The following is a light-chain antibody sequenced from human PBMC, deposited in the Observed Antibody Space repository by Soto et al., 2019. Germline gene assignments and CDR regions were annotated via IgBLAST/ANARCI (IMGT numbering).Light chain of an antibody. V-gene: IGKV1-12*01. CDR2: AAS. J-gene: IGKJ1*01. CDR1: QDINNR. CDR3: LQVNNFPRT. Sequence: DIQMTQAPSSVSASLGDRVTITCRASQDINNRVAWFQQRPGRAPKYLIQAASILQTGFPSRFSATGSGTDFTLTIDSLQPEDFATYYCLQVNNFPRTFGQGTKLEIK.